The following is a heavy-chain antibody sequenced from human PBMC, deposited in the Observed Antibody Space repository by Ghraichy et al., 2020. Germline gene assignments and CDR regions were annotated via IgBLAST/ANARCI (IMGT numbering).Heavy chain of an antibody. D-gene: IGHD1-26*01. CDR2: IYYSGST. CDR3: ARDRELYFDY. CDR1: GGSISSYY. V-gene: IGHV4-59*01. J-gene: IGHJ4*02. Sequence: SETLSLTCTVSGGSISSYYWSWIRQPPGKGLEWIGYIYYSGSTNYNPSLKSRVTISVDTSKNQFSLKLSSVTAADTAVYYCARDRELYFDYWGQGTLVTVSS.